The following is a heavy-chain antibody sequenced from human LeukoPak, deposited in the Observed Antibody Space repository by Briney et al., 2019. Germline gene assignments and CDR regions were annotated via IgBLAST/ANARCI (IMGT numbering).Heavy chain of an antibody. J-gene: IGHJ4*02. CDR3: ARGYYFDY. V-gene: IGHV1-69*05. CDR2: ITPIFGTA. Sequence: SVKASCKASGGTFSSYAISWVRQAPGQGLEWMGRITPIFGTANYAQKFQGRVTITTDESTSTAYMELSSLRSEDTAVYYCARGYYFDYWGQGTLVTVSS. CDR1: GGTFSSYA.